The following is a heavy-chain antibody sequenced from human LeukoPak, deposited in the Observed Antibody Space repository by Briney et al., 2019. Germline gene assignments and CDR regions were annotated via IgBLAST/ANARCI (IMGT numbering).Heavy chain of an antibody. CDR2: IQSGGNT. V-gene: IGHV3-53*01. D-gene: IGHD3-22*01. CDR1: GFTFGTYW. J-gene: IGHJ4*02. CDR3: TRGVITRDY. Sequence: GGSLRLSCSGSGFTFGTYWMSWVRQAPGKGLEWVSIIQSGGNTHNADSVEGRFTISRDNSKNTLYLQMNSLRVEDTAMYYCTRGVITRDYWGQGTLVTVSS.